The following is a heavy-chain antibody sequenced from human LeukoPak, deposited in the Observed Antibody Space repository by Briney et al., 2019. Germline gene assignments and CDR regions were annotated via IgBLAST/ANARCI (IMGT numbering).Heavy chain of an antibody. V-gene: IGHV3-33*01. CDR2: IWYDGSNK. J-gene: IGHJ4*02. Sequence: GGSLRLSCAASGFTFSSYGMHWVRQAPGKGLEWVAVIWYDGSNKYYADSVKGRFTISRDNSKNTLYLQMNSLRVEDTAVYFCTYGDYPLTYWGQGTLVSVSS. D-gene: IGHD4-17*01. CDR1: GFTFSSYG. CDR3: TYGDYPLTY.